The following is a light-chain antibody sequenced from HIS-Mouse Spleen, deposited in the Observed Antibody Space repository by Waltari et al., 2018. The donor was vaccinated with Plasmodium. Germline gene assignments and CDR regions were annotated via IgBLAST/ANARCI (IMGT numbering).Light chain of an antibody. V-gene: IGLV2-14*03. Sequence: QSALTQPASVSGSPGQSITISCTGTSSDVGGYNYVSWYQQHPGKAPKLMIYDVSNRPSWVSNRLTGSKSGNTGSLTISGLQAEDEADYYCSSYTSSSTLVVFGGGTKLTVL. CDR1: SSDVGGYNY. CDR3: SSYTSSSTLVV. J-gene: IGLJ2*01. CDR2: DVS.